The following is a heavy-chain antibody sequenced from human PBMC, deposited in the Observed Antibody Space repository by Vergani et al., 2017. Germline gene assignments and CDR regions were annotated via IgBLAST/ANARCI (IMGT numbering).Heavy chain of an antibody. D-gene: IGHD3-10*01. V-gene: IGHV3-30*02. CDR1: GFTFSSYG. J-gene: IGHJ4*02. CDR2: IRYDGSNK. CDR3: AIDGHYYGSGSYSVG. Sequence: QVQLVESGGGVVQPGGSLRLSCAASGFTFSSYGMHWARQAPGKGLDWVTFIRYDGSNKYYADSVKGRFTISRDNSKNTLYLQMNSLRAEDTAVYYCAIDGHYYGSGSYSVGWGQGTLVTVSS.